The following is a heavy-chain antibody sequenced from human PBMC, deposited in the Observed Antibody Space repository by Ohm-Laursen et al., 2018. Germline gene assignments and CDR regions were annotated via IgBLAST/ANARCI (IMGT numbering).Heavy chain of an antibody. J-gene: IGHJ4*02. CDR1: GGSVSSGSYY. Sequence: SQTLSLTCTVSGGSVSSGSYYWSWIRQSPGKGLEWIGYIYNSGSTNYNPSLKSRVTISLDRPKNQFSLRLSSVTSADSAVYYCAGGWLRSDYWGQGTLVTVSS. V-gene: IGHV4-61*01. CDR2: IYNSGST. D-gene: IGHD5-12*01. CDR3: AGGWLRSDY.